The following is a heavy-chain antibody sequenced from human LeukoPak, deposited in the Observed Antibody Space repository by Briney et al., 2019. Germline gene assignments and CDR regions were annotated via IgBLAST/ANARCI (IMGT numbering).Heavy chain of an antibody. CDR2: INHSGST. V-gene: IGHV4-34*01. D-gene: IGHD6-6*01. CDR3: ARLSSSSPIDY. CDR1: GGSISSYY. J-gene: IGHJ4*02. Sequence: PSETLSLTCTVSGGSISSYYWSWIRQPPGKGLEWIGEINHSGSTNYNPSLKSRVTISVDTSKDQFSLKLSSVTAADTAVYYCARLSSSSPIDYWGQGTLVTVSS.